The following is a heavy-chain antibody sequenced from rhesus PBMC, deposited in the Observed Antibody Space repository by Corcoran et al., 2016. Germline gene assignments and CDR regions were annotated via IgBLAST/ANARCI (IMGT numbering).Heavy chain of an antibody. D-gene: IGHD6-25*01. Sequence: QLQLQESGPGLVKPSETLSLTCAVSGYSISSGYGWSWIRQPPGKGLEGIGYIFYSRSTSYNPSLKSRVTISRDTSKNQFSLKLSSVTAADTAVYYCARDLAGSGSLDYWGQGVLVTVSS. CDR1: GYSISSGYG. V-gene: IGHV4-122*02. CDR3: ARDLAGSGSLDY. CDR2: IFYSRST. J-gene: IGHJ4*01.